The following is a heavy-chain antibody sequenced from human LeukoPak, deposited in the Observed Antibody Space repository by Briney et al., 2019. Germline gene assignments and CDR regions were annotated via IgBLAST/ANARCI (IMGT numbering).Heavy chain of an antibody. V-gene: IGHV1-69*04. Sequence: GASVTVSCKASGGTFSSYAISWVRQAPGQGLEWMGRIIPIFGIANYAQKFQGRVTITADKSTSTAYMELSSLRSEDTAVYYCARQGGSYFQNYFDYRGQGTLVTVSS. CDR1: GGTFSSYA. D-gene: IGHD1-26*01. CDR3: ARQGGSYFQNYFDY. CDR2: IIPIFGIA. J-gene: IGHJ4*02.